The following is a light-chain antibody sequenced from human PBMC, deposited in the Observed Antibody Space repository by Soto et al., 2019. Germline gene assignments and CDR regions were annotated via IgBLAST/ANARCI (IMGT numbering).Light chain of an antibody. V-gene: IGLV1-40*01. CDR1: SSNIGAGYD. Sequence: QSVLTQPPSVSGAPGQRVTISCTGSSSNIGAGYDVHWYQQLPGTAPKLLIYGNINRPSGVPDRFSGSKSGTSASLAITGLQAEDEADYYCQSYDSSLSGPVLFGGGTKVTVL. J-gene: IGLJ2*01. CDR2: GNI. CDR3: QSYDSSLSGPVL.